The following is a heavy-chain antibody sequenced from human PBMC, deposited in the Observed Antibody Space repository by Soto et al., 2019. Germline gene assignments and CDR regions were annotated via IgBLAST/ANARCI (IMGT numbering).Heavy chain of an antibody. V-gene: IGHV4-59*01. CDR1: GFTISTYS. J-gene: IGHJ5*02. Sequence: PXETLSLTCAVSGFTISTYSLSWIRQPPGKGLEWIGYNYHSGTTNYNPSLKSRVTISVDTSKNQFSLRLTSVTAADTAIYYCVREAYIGYGHAIDPWGQGKLVTVSS. CDR3: VREAYIGYGHAIDP. CDR2: NYHSGTT. D-gene: IGHD5-12*01.